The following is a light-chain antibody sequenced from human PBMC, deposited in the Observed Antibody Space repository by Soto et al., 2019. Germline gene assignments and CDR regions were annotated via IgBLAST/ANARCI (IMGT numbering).Light chain of an antibody. CDR1: QDISNS. Sequence: DIKMTQSPSSLSASVGDRVTLSCQASQDISNSLNWYQQKPGKAPKLLIYDASNLETGVPSRFSGSGSGTDFTFTISSLQPEDIATYYCQHCDSLPLTFGQGTRLEIK. CDR2: DAS. V-gene: IGKV1-33*01. J-gene: IGKJ5*01. CDR3: QHCDSLPLT.